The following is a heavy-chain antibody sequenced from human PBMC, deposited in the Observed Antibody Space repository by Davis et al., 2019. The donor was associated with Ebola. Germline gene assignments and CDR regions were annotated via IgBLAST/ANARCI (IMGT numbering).Heavy chain of an antibody. CDR2: IYYSGST. J-gene: IGHJ6*03. CDR1: GGSISSYY. Sequence: PGGSLRLSCTVSGGSISSYYWSWIRQPPGKGLEWIGYIYYSGSTNYNPSLKSRVTISVDTSKNQFSLKLSSVTAADTAVYYCAREGSGYSGDYYYYYMDVWGKGTTVTVSS. V-gene: IGHV4-59*01. CDR3: AREGSGYSGDYYYYYMDV. D-gene: IGHD5-12*01.